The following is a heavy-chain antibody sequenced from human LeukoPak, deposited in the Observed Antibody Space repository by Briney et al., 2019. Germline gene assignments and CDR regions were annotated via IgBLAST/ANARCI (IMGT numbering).Heavy chain of an antibody. Sequence: SETLSLTCTVSGDSLSSGDYYWSWLRQPAGKGLEWIGRISSSGSTNYNPSLKSRVTISVDTSKNQFSLKLSSVTAADTAVYYCARYYCSVTSCYGRYFDSWGQGILVTVSS. D-gene: IGHD2-2*01. CDR2: ISSSGST. CDR3: ARYYCSVTSCYGRYFDS. V-gene: IGHV4-61*02. J-gene: IGHJ4*02. CDR1: GDSLSSGDYY.